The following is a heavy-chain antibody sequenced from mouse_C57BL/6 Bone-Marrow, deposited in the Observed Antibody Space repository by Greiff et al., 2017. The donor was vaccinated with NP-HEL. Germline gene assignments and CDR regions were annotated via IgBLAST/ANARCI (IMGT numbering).Heavy chain of an antibody. CDR3: AREGGLRRRTCAMDF. Sequence: EVKLVESGGGLVQPGGSLSLSCAASGFTFTDYYMSWVRQPPGKALEWLGFIRNKANGYTTEYSASVKGQFTISRANSQSILYLQMNALRAEDTAAYYCAREGGLRRRTCAMDFWGQGTSVTVSS. D-gene: IGHD2-4*01. CDR1: GFTFTDYY. V-gene: IGHV7-3*01. CDR2: IRNKANGYTT. J-gene: IGHJ4*01.